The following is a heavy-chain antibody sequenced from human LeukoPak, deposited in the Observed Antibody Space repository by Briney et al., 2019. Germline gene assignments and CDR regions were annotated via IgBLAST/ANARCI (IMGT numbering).Heavy chain of an antibody. CDR2: IYYSGST. CDR3: ARGLMVRGAPFDP. Sequence: SETLSLTCTVSGGSISSGGYYWSWIRQHPGKGLEWIGYIYYSGSTYYNPSLKSRVSISVDTSKNQFSLKLSSVTAADTAVYYCARGLMVRGAPFDPWGQGTLVTVSS. CDR1: GGSISSGGYY. J-gene: IGHJ5*02. D-gene: IGHD3-10*01. V-gene: IGHV4-31*03.